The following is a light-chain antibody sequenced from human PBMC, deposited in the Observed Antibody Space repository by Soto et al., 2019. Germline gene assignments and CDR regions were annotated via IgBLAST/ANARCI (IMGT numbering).Light chain of an antibody. CDR1: QSVSSSY. J-gene: IGKJ2*01. CDR3: QQYGSSPRT. Sequence: EIVLTQSPGTLSLSPGERATLSCRASQSVSSSYLAWYQQKPGQAPRLLIYGASSRATGIPARFSGSGSGQDFTLTISRLEPEDFAVYYCQQYGSSPRTFGQGTKLEIK. CDR2: GAS. V-gene: IGKV3-20*01.